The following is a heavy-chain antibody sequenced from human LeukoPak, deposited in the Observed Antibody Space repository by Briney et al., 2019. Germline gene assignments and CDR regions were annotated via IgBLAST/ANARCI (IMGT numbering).Heavy chain of an antibody. V-gene: IGHV3-23*01. CDR2: ISGSGGSI. J-gene: IGHJ4*02. Sequence: GGSLRLSCAASGFTFSSYSMNWVRQAPGKGLEWVSGISGSGGSIYYADSLKGRFTISKDNSKNTLYLQMNSLRAEDTAVYYCAKDHTVGATFGVYFDYWGQGTLVTVSS. CDR1: GFTFSSYS. CDR3: AKDHTVGATFGVYFDY. D-gene: IGHD1-26*01.